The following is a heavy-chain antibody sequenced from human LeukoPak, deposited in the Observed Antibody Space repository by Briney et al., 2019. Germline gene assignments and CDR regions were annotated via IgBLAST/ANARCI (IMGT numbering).Heavy chain of an antibody. D-gene: IGHD1-1*01. V-gene: IGHV4-38-2*01. CDR1: GYSISSGYC. CDR2: IFQRGYS. Sequence: PSETLSLTCAVSGYSISSGYCWGWIRQPPGKGLQWIGSIFQRGYSYYNPSLKSRVTISVDTSRNQFSLKLSSVTAADTAVYYCAGDKETTGNGRPNWFDPWGQGTLVTVSS. J-gene: IGHJ5*02. CDR3: AGDKETTGNGRPNWFDP.